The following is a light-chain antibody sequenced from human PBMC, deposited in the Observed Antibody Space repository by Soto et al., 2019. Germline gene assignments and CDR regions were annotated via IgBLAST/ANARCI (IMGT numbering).Light chain of an antibody. CDR3: TSYTSTNTYV. CDR2: EVT. Sequence: QSALTQPASVSGSPGQSITISCTGTSSDVGGYKHVSWYQQHPGKAPKLVIFEVTKRPSGVSTRFSGSKSGNTASLTISGLQAEDEADYYCTSYTSTNTYVFGSGTKLTVL. J-gene: IGLJ1*01. CDR1: SSDVGGYKH. V-gene: IGLV2-14*02.